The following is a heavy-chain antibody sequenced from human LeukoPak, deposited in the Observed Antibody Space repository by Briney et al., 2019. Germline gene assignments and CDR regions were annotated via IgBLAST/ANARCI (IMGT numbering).Heavy chain of an antibody. V-gene: IGHV4-4*02. D-gene: IGHD3-10*01. CDR3: AAKISMVRGVIAH. J-gene: IGHJ4*02. Sequence: TASETLSLTCAVSGGSISSSNWWSWVRQPPGKGLEWIGEVNHSGSTSYNPSLKSRVTISVDTSKNQFSLKLSSVTAADTAVYYCAAKISMVRGVIAHWGQGTLVTVSS. CDR2: VNHSGST. CDR1: GGSISSSNW.